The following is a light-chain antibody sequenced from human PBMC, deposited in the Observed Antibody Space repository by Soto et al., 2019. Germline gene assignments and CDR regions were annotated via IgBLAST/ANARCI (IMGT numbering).Light chain of an antibody. Sequence: EIVLTQSPGTLSLSPGERATLSCRASQSVSSSYLAWYQQKPGQASRLLIYGASSRATGIPDRFSGSGSGTDFTLTISRLEPEDFAVYYCQQYGSSPPLTFGQGT. CDR1: QSVSSSY. V-gene: IGKV3-20*01. CDR2: GAS. J-gene: IGKJ1*01. CDR3: QQYGSSPPLT.